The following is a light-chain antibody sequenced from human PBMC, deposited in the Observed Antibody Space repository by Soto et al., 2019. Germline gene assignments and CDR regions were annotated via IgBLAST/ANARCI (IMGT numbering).Light chain of an antibody. J-gene: IGLJ2*01. CDR1: SSNIGSNT. V-gene: IGLV1-44*01. Sequence: QSVLTQPPSSSGTPGQRITISFYGSSSNIGSNTVNWYQQLPGTAPKLLIYSNNQRPSGVPDRFSGSKSGTSASLAISGLQSEDEADYYCAAWDDSLKAHVVFGGGTKLTVL. CDR2: SNN. CDR3: AAWDDSLKAHVV.